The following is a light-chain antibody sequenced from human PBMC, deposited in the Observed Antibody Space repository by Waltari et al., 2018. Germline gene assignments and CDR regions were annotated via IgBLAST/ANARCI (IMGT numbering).Light chain of an antibody. V-gene: IGLV2-14*03. Sequence: QSALTQPASGSGSPGQSITISCTGTSSDSATYKYISCSQHHPGKAPKLLIFDVRTRPSGVSNRFSGSKSGNTASLTISGLQSEDEADYYCTSYTTIPSSAYVVFGGGTKLTVL. J-gene: IGLJ2*01. CDR3: TSYTTIPSSAYVV. CDR2: DVR. CDR1: SSDSATYKY.